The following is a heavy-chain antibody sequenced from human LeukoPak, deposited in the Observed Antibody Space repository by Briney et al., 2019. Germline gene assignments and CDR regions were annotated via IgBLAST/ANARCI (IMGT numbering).Heavy chain of an antibody. CDR2: IYSGGST. V-gene: IGHV3-66*01. CDR1: GSTVSSNY. Sequence: PGGSLRLSCAASGSTVSSNYMSWVRQAPGKGLEWVSVIYSGGSTYYADSVKGRFTISRDNSKNTLYLQMNSLRAEDTAVYYCARVWSGGDARCSSTSCYRFTPPPWFDPWGQGTLVTVPS. CDR3: ARVWSGGDARCSSTSCYRFTPPPWFDP. J-gene: IGHJ5*02. D-gene: IGHD2-2*01.